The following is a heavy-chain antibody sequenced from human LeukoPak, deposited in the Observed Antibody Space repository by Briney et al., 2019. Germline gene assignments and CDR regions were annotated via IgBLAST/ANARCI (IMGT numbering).Heavy chain of an antibody. Sequence: PGGSLRLSCAASGFTFSRYSMNWVRQAPGKGLECVSSISSGGGAIYYADSVKGRFTISRDNAMNSLYLQMNSLRVEDTALYYCAREGVGITDDSFDIWGQGTMVIVSS. J-gene: IGHJ3*02. D-gene: IGHD1-26*01. CDR3: AREGVGITDDSFDI. CDR1: GFTFSRYS. CDR2: ISSGGGAI. V-gene: IGHV3-21*01.